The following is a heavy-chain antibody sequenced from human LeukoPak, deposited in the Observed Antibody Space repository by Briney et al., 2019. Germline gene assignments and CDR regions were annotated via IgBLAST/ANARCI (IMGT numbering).Heavy chain of an antibody. Sequence: GGSLRLSCAASGFTFSSFEMNWVRQVPGKGLEWVSYISSSGSIINYADSVKGRFTISRDNAKNSLYLQMNSLRAEDTAVYYCAGNDYADYWGQGTLVTVSS. CDR3: AGNDYADY. CDR1: GFTFSSFE. V-gene: IGHV3-48*03. CDR2: ISSSGSII. J-gene: IGHJ4*02.